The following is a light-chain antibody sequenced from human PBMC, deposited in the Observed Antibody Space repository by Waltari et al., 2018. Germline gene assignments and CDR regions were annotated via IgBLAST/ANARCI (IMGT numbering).Light chain of an antibody. CDR1: QTIITW. J-gene: IGKJ1*01. CDR3: QQYYTYLT. CDR2: KAS. Sequence: DIQMTQSPSTLAASVGDRVTITCRASQTIITWLAWYQQKPGKAPKLLIYKASSLESGVPSRFSGSVAGTEFSLTISSLQPDDSATYYCQQYYTYLTFGQGTKVDIK. V-gene: IGKV1-5*03.